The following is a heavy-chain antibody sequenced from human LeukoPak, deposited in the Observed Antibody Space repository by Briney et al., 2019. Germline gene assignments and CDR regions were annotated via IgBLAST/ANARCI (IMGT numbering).Heavy chain of an antibody. CDR3: ARHVLSEVHFDY. Sequence: SETLSLTCTLSGGSISSYNWSWIRQPPEKGLEWIGYIYYSGSTNYNPSLKSRVTISVDTSKNQFSLKLSSVTAADTAVYYCARHVLSEVHFDYWGQGTLVTVSS. V-gene: IGHV4-59*08. J-gene: IGHJ4*02. D-gene: IGHD3-16*02. CDR2: IYYSGST. CDR1: GGSISSYN.